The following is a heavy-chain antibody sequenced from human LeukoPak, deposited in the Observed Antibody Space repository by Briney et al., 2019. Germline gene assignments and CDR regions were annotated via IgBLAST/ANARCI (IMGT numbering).Heavy chain of an antibody. J-gene: IGHJ5*02. V-gene: IGHV1-24*01. D-gene: IGHD3-10*01. CDR3: ATEGPYGSGSYYNSRPPSFDP. CDR1: GYTFTGYY. CDR2: FDPEDGEP. Sequence: ASVKVSCKASGYTFTGYYMHWVRQAPGKGLEWMGGFDPEDGEPIYTQKFQGRVTMTEDTSTDTAYMELSSLRSEDTAVYYCATEGPYGSGSYYNSRPPSFDPWGQGTLVTVSS.